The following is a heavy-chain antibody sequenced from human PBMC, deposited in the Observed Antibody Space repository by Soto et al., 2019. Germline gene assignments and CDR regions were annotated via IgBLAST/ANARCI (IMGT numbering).Heavy chain of an antibody. CDR2: ISSSSSYI. CDR1: GFTFSSYS. J-gene: IGHJ4*02. CDR3: ARVGLPSSPSGGGYDPEEYYFDY. V-gene: IGHV3-21*01. Sequence: GGSLRLSCAASGFTFSSYSMNWVRQAPGKGLEWVSSISSSSSYIYYADSVKGRFTISRDNAKNSLYLQMNSLRAEDTAVYYCARVGLPSSPSGGGYDPEEYYFDYWGQGTLVTVSS. D-gene: IGHD5-12*01.